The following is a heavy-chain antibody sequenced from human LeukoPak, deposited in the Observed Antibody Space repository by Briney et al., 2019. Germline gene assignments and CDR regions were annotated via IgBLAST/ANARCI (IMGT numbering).Heavy chain of an antibody. V-gene: IGHV3-48*01. CDR2: ISSSGSTI. J-gene: IGHJ6*03. Sequence: HSGGSLRLSCAASGFLFSSYGMNWVRQAPGKGLEWVSYISSSGSTIYYADSVRGRFTISRDNAKNSLNLQMNSLRAEDTAVYFCARRPMGARPLYYVYMDVWGKGTTVTVSS. CDR1: GFLFSSYG. D-gene: IGHD6-6*01. CDR3: ARRPMGARPLYYVYMDV.